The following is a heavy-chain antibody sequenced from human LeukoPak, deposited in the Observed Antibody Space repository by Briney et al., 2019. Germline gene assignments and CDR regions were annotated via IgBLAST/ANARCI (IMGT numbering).Heavy chain of an antibody. Sequence: GEPLKISCKGSGYSFTSYWIGWVRQMPGKGLEWMGIIYPGDSDTRYSPSFQGQVTISADKSISTAYLQWSSLKASDTAMYYCARLVDTAMVIGYYFDYWGQGTLVTVSS. CDR2: IYPGDSDT. D-gene: IGHD5-18*01. J-gene: IGHJ4*02. CDR1: GYSFTSYW. CDR3: ARLVDTAMVIGYYFDY. V-gene: IGHV5-51*01.